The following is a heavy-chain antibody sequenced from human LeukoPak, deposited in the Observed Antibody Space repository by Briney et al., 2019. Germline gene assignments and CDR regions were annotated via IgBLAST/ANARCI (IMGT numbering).Heavy chain of an antibody. V-gene: IGHV4-34*01. D-gene: IGHD6-13*01. CDR2: INHSGST. CDR1: GGSFSGYY. CDR3: ARGSIAAAGTTWFDP. J-gene: IGHJ5*02. Sequence: SETLSLTCAVYGGSFSGYYWSWIRQPPGKGLEWTGEINHSGSTNYNPSLKSRVTISVDTSKNQFSLKLSSVTAADTAVYYCARGSIAAAGTTWFDPWGQGTLVTVSS.